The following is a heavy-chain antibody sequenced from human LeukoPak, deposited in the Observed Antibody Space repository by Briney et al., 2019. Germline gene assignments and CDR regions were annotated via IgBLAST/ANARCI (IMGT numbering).Heavy chain of an antibody. J-gene: IGHJ4*02. V-gene: IGHV1-2*02. CDR3: ARVYCTNGVCYKGYFDY. CDR1: GYTFTGYY. CDR2: NNPNSGGT. D-gene: IGHD2-8*01. Sequence: ASVKVSCKASGYTFTGYYMHWVRQAPGQGLEGRGWNNPNSGGTNYAQKFQGRVTMTRDTSISTAYMELSRLRSDDTAVYYCARVYCTNGVCYKGYFDYWGQGTLVTVSS.